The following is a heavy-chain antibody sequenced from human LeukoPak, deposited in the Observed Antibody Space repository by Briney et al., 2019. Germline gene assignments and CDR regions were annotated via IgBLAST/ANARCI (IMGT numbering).Heavy chain of an antibody. CDR1: GYSFTSYW. CDR3: ARHRYPTLGKLLLGWFDP. Sequence: GESLKISCKGSGYSFTSYWIGWVRQMPGKGLEWMGIIYPGDSDTRYSPSFQGQVTISADKSISTAYLQWSSLKASDTAMYYCARHRYPTLGKLLLGWFDPWGQGTLVTVSS. D-gene: IGHD2-2*01. V-gene: IGHV5-51*01. J-gene: IGHJ5*02. CDR2: IYPGDSDT.